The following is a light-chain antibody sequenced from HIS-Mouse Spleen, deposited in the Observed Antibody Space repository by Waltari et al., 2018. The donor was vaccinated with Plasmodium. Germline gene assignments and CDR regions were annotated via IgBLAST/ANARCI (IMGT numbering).Light chain of an antibody. CDR3: SSYAGSNNLV. CDR2: VVS. J-gene: IGLJ2*01. CDR1: SSDGGGYNY. V-gene: IGLV2-8*01. Sequence: QSALTQPPSASGAPGQSVTIPCTGTSSDGGGYNYVSWYHQHPGKAPKLMIYVVSKRPSGVPDRFSGSKSGNTASLTVSGLQAEDEADYYCSSYAGSNNLVFGGGTKLTVL.